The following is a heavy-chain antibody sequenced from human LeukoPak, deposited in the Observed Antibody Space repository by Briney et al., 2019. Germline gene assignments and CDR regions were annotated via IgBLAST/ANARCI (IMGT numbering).Heavy chain of an antibody. D-gene: IGHD3-22*01. V-gene: IGHV1-69*13. J-gene: IGHJ5*02. CDR1: GGTFSSYA. CDR2: IVPVFGTA. Sequence: ASAKVSCKASGGTFSSYAISWVRQAPGQGLEWMGGIVPVFGTANYAQKFQGRVTITADESTSTAYMELSSLRSEDTAVYYCASSRGPYNWFDPWGQGTLVTVSS. CDR3: ASSRGPYNWFDP.